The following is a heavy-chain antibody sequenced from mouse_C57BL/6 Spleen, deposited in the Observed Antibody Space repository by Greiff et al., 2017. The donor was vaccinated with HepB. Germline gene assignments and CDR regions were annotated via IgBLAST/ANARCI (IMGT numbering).Heavy chain of an antibody. V-gene: IGHV1-81*01. Sequence: QVQLQQSGAELARPGASVKLSCKASGYTFTSYGISWVKQRTGQGLEWIGEIYPRSGNTYYNEKFKGKAILTADKSSSTAYMELRSLTSEDSAVYFCARIITTVVDPYYFDYWGQGTTLTVSS. D-gene: IGHD1-1*01. CDR1: GYTFTSYG. CDR3: ARIITTVVDPYYFDY. CDR2: IYPRSGNT. J-gene: IGHJ2*01.